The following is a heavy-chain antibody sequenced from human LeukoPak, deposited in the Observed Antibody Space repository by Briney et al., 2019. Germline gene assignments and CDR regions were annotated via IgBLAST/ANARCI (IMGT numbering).Heavy chain of an antibody. D-gene: IGHD2-2*02. Sequence: PSQTLSLTCAVSGGSISSGGYYWSWIRQHPGKGLEWIGYIYYSGSTYYNPSLKSRVTISVDTSKNQFSLKLSSVTAADTAVYYCARELGYCSSTSCYTPNNWFDPWGQGTLVTVSS. CDR2: IYYSGST. CDR1: GGSISSGGYY. V-gene: IGHV4-31*11. CDR3: ARELGYCSSTSCYTPNNWFDP. J-gene: IGHJ5*02.